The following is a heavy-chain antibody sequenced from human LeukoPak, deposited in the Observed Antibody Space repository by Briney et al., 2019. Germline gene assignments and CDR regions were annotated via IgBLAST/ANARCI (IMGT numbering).Heavy chain of an antibody. CDR3: ASYLGTGSGTTYYYYGMDV. D-gene: IGHD1-1*01. V-gene: IGHV3-21*01. CDR1: GFTFSSYS. J-gene: IGHJ6*02. CDR2: ISSSSSYI. Sequence: GGSLRLSCAASGFTFSSYSMNWVRQAPGKGLEWVSSISSSSSYIYYADSVKGRFTISRDNAKNSLYLQMNSQRAEDTAVYYCASYLGTGSGTTYYYYGMDVWGQGTTVTVSS.